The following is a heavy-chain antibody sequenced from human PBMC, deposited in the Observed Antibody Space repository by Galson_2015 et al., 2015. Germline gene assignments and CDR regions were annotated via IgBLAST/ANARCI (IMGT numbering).Heavy chain of an antibody. Sequence: SLRLSCAASGFTFSNSAMTWVRQAPGKGLEWVAAIGGTGAKTYYSESAKGRFTVSRDNSKNTLFLQMNSLTADDTALYYCARVWGTSWSKGDWLDPWGQGTLVTVSS. CDR1: GFTFSNSA. CDR2: IGGTGAKT. D-gene: IGHD1-26*01. J-gene: IGHJ5*02. V-gene: IGHV3-23*01. CDR3: ARVWGTSWSKGDWLDP.